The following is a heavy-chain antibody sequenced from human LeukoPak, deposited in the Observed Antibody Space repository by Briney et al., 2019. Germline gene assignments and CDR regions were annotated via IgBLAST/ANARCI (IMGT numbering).Heavy chain of an antibody. D-gene: IGHD1-1*01. CDR3: AKAPPYTKYFDY. V-gene: IGHV3-23*01. CDR1: GFIFSNYA. Sequence: GGSLGLSCAGSGFIFSNYAMSWVRQAPGQGLEWVSTISNSGDATFYADAVKGRFTISRDNSKNTLYLQMYSLRAEDTAIYYCAKAPPYTKYFDYWGQGTLLTVSS. J-gene: IGHJ4*02. CDR2: ISNSGDAT.